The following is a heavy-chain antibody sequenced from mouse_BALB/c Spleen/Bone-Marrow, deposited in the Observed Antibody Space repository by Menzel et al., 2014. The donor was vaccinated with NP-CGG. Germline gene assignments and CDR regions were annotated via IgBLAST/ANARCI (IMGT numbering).Heavy chain of an antibody. V-gene: IGHV5-4*02. CDR1: GFTFSDYY. CDR3: ARGGGNYEGAWFAY. Sequence: EVQVVESGGGLVKPGGSLKLSCAASGFTFSDYYMYWVRQTPEKRLEWVATISDGGSYTYYPDSVKGRFTIYRDNAKNSLYLQMSSLKSEDTAMYYCARGGGNYEGAWFAYWGQGTLVTVSA. D-gene: IGHD2-1*01. J-gene: IGHJ3*01. CDR2: ISDGGSYT.